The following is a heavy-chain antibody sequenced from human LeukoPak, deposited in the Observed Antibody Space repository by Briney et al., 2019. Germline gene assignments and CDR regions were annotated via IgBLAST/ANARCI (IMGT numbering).Heavy chain of an antibody. CDR3: ARGRGAMVRGVSPHYFDY. CDR2: IYYSGST. J-gene: IGHJ4*02. V-gene: IGHV4-59*08. D-gene: IGHD3-10*01. Sequence: SETLSLTCTVSGGSISSYYWSWIRQPPGKGLEWIGYIYYSGSTNYNPSLKSRVTISVDTSKNQFSLKLSSVTAADTAVYYCARGRGAMVRGVSPHYFDYWGQGTLVTVSS. CDR1: GGSISSYY.